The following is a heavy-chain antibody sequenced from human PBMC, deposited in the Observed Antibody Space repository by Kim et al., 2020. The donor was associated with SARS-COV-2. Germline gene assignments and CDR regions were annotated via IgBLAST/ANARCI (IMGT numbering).Heavy chain of an antibody. CDR1: GFTFSSYA. D-gene: IGHD6-13*01. CDR3: AKHPRGQQLVLGMDV. J-gene: IGHJ6*02. Sequence: GGSLRLSCAASGFTFSSYAMRWVRQAPGKGLECVSAISGSGGSTYYADSVKGRFTISRDNSKNTLYLQMNSLRAEDTAVYYCAKHPRGQQLVLGMDVWGQGTMVTVSS. V-gene: IGHV3-23*01. CDR2: ISGSGGST.